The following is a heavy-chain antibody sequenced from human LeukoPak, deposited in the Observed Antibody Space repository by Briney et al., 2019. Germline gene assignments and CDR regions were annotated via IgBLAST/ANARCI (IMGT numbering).Heavy chain of an antibody. CDR1: GFTFSTYW. V-gene: IGHV3-74*01. D-gene: IGHD2-2*01. CDR3: ATDVPAVTIFGY. J-gene: IGHJ4*02. CDR2: INSDGSST. Sequence: GSLRLSCAVSGFTFSTYWMHWVRQAPGTGLVWVSLINSDGSSTNYADSVKGRFTISRDNAKNTLYLQMNSLRAEDTAVYYCATDVPAVTIFGYWGQGTLVTVSS.